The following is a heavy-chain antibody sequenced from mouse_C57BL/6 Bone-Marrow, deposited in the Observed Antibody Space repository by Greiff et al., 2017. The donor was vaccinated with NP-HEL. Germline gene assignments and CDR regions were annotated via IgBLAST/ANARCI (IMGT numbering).Heavy chain of an antibody. CDR3: TMAPFFDY. V-gene: IGHV14-4*01. CDR1: GFNIKDDY. Sequence: EVMLVESGAELVRPGASVKLSCTASGFNIKDDYMHWVKQRPEQGLEWIGWIDPENGDTEYASKFQGKATITADTSSNTAYLQLSSLTSEDTAVYYCTMAPFFDYWGQGTTLTVSS. J-gene: IGHJ2*01. CDR2: IDPENGDT.